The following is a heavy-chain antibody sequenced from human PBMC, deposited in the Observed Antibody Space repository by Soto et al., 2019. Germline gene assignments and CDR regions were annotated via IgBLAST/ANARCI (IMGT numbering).Heavy chain of an antibody. D-gene: IGHD2-21*01. CDR2: IKSSGGST. CDR3: ARTYHPQSYFDL. Sequence: ASVKVSCKASGNTFSTYCLHWVRQAPGQGLEWMGIIKSSGGSTSYVQNFQGRLTVTWDTSTSTVYLDLSSLRSEDTAVYYCARTYHPQSYFDLWGRGTLVTVSS. J-gene: IGHJ2*01. CDR1: GNTFSTYC. V-gene: IGHV1-46*01.